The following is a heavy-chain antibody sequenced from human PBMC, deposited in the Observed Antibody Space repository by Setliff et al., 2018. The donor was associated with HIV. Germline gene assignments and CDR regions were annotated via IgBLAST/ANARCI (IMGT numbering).Heavy chain of an antibody. CDR2: IFVAGGT. J-gene: IGHJ5*01. CDR1: GGSLSDTHW. V-gene: IGHV4-4*07. Sequence: SETLSLTCTVSGGSLSDTHWWTWIRQPAGRGPQWIGRIFVAGGTKYNPSLKTRVTISLNASKNQFSLTLTAVTAADTAVYYCARDAGTSIEESGDAYTWIDSWGQGTLVT. D-gene: IGHD2-21*02. CDR3: ARDAGTSIEESGDAYTWIDS.